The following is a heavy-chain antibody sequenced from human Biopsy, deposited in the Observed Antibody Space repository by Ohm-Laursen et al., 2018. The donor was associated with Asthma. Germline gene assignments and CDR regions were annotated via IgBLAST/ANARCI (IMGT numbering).Heavy chain of an antibody. CDR2: HNHEEGRT. D-gene: IGHD4-17*01. Sequence: ASVKVSCKISGYSLTDLSMHWVRQAPGQGLERMGGHNHEEGRTVNARRFQGRVTMTEDTSTDTAYMELSSLSSDDTAVYYCASDFPKDYVRYNFQFWGQGTLVTVSS. V-gene: IGHV1-24*01. CDR1: GYSLTDLS. J-gene: IGHJ4*02. CDR3: ASDFPKDYVRYNFQF.